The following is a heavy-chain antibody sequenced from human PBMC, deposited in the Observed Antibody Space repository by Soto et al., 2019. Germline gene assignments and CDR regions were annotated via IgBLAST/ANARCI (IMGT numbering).Heavy chain of an antibody. J-gene: IGHJ4*02. Sequence: GGSLRLSCAASGFTFSSYAMHWVRQAPGKGLEYVSVINSNGGSTYYANSAKGRFTISRDNSKNTLYLQMGSLRAEDMAVYYCARTSGYAFDYWGRGTLVTVS. CDR3: ARTSGYAFDY. CDR1: GFTFSSYA. CDR2: INSNGGST. V-gene: IGHV3-64*01. D-gene: IGHD5-12*01.